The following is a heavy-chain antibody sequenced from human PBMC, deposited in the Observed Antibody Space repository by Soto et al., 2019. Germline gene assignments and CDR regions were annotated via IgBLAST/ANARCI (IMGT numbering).Heavy chain of an antibody. V-gene: IGHV1-69*13. CDR2: IIPIFGTA. CDR3: ARDPYYYDSSGYYVHYFDY. CDR1: GGTFSSYA. D-gene: IGHD3-22*01. Sequence: SVKVSCKASGGTFSSYAISWVRQAPGQGLEWMGGIIPIFGTANYAQKFQGRVTITADESTSTAYMELSSLRSEDTAVYYCARDPYYYDSSGYYVHYFDYWGQGTL. J-gene: IGHJ4*02.